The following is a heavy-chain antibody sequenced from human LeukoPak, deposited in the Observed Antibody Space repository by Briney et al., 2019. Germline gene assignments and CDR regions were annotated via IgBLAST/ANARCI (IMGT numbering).Heavy chain of an antibody. D-gene: IGHD6-19*01. CDR2: IYYSGST. Sequence: PPETPSHTRTVSGGSISSYYWSWIWQPPGKGLEWIGYIYYSGSTSYNPSLKSRGTISVGTSKNQFSLKLSSVTAADTAVYYCARVPNSGWYYFDYWGEGTLVTVSS. V-gene: IGHV4-59*01. CDR3: ARVPNSGWYYFDY. J-gene: IGHJ4*02. CDR1: GGSISSYY.